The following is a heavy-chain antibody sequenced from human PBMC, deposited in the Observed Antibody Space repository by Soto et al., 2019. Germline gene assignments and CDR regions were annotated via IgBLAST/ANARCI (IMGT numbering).Heavy chain of an antibody. V-gene: IGHV1-58*01. Sequence: GASVKVSCKASGFTFTSSAVQWVRQARGQRLEWIGWIVVGSGNTNYAQKFQERVTITRDMSTSTAYMELSSLRSEDTAVYYCAADHVVTHPRSYYYYGMDVWGQGTTVTVSS. J-gene: IGHJ6*02. CDR1: GFTFTSSA. CDR2: IVVGSGNT. D-gene: IGHD2-21*02. CDR3: AADHVVTHPRSYYYYGMDV.